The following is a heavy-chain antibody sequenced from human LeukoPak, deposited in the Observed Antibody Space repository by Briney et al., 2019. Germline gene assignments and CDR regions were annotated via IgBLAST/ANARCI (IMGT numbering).Heavy chain of an antibody. V-gene: IGHV3-48*03. CDR2: ISSSGSTI. D-gene: IGHD4-17*01. CDR1: GFTFSSYE. Sequence: GGSLRLSCAASGFTFSSYEMNWVRQAPGKGLEWVSYISSSGSTIYYADSVKGRFTISRDNAKNSLYLQMNSLRAEDTAIYYCAGEGGFGERYFDYWGQGTLVTVSS. J-gene: IGHJ4*02. CDR3: AGEGGFGERYFDY.